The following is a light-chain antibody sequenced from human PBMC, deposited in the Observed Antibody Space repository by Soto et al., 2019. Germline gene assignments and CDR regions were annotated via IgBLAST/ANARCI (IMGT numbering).Light chain of an antibody. CDR3: QQYGRSPGLLT. Sequence: EIVLTHSPGALSLSPWERVTLSSRAGQSITNTYLAWYQQKLGQAPRLLIYGASTRATGIPDRFSGSGSGTDFTLTISRLEPEDFAVYYCQQYGRSPGLLTFGPGTKVDIK. CDR2: GAS. J-gene: IGKJ3*01. CDR1: QSITNTY. V-gene: IGKV3-20*01.